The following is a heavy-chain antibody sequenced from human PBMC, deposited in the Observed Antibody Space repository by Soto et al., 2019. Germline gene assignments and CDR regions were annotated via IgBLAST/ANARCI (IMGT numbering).Heavy chain of an antibody. CDR2: IYYSGST. V-gene: IGHV4-31*02. CDR3: ARAITIFGVVTYFDY. Sequence: TLSLTWTVSCGYIGSGGYYWSWIRQHPGKGLEWIGYIYYSGSTYYNPSLKGRVTISVDTSKNQFSLKLSSVTAADTAVYYCARAITIFGVVTYFDYWGQGTLVTVSS. CDR1: CGYIGSGGYY. D-gene: IGHD3-3*01. J-gene: IGHJ4*02.